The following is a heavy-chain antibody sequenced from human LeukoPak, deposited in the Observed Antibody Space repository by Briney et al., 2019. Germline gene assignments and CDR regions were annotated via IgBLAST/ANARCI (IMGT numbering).Heavy chain of an antibody. J-gene: IGHJ6*02. V-gene: IGHV1-8*01. D-gene: IGHD2-2*01. Sequence: ASVTVSCKASGYTFSSYDINWVRQATGQGLEWMGWMNPNNGNTGYAQKFQGRVTMTRNTSIRTAYMELSSLRSEDTAVYYCAREGCNSTSCYGYDYYGMDVWGQGTTVTVSS. CDR1: GYTFSSYD. CDR2: MNPNNGNT. CDR3: AREGCNSTSCYGYDYYGMDV.